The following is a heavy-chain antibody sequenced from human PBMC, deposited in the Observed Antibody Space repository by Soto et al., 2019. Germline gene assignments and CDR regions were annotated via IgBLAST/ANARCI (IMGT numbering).Heavy chain of an antibody. CDR1: VFTFADYA. CDR2: ISWNSGSI. Sequence: PGGSLSLSCAPSVFTFADYAMHCVRQAPGKGLEWVSGISWNSGSIGHADSVKGRFTISRDNAKNTMYLQVNSLRAEDTALYYCARGDRPRMDVWGQGTTVTVSS. V-gene: IGHV3-9*01. CDR3: ARGDRPRMDV. J-gene: IGHJ6*02.